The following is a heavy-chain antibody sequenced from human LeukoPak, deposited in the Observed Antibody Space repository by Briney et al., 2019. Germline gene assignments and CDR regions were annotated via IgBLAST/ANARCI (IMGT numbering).Heavy chain of an antibody. CDR1: GYTFTSYG. CDR3: ARDFGGNWPIDY. V-gene: IGHV1-18*01. CDR2: ISAYNGNT. D-gene: IGHD4-23*01. J-gene: IGHJ4*02. Sequence: VASVKVSCKASGYTFTSYGISWVRQAPGQGLEWMGWISAYNGNTNYAQKPQGRVTMTTDKSTSTAYMELSSLRSEDTAVYYCARDFGGNWPIDYWGQGTLVTVSS.